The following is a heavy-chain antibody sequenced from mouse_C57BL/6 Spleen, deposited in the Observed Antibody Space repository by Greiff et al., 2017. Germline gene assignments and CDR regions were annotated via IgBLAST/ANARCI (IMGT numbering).Heavy chain of an antibody. CDR3: ARSGQLPAWFAY. CDR1: GYAFSSSW. D-gene: IGHD3-2*01. CDR2: IYPGDGDT. V-gene: IGHV1-82*01. J-gene: IGHJ3*01. Sequence: QVQLQQSGPELVKPGASVKISCKASGYAFSSSWMNWVKQRPGKGLEWIGRIYPGDGDTNYNGKFKGKATLTADKSSSTAYMQLSSLTSEDSAVYFCARSGQLPAWFAYWGQGTLVTVSA.